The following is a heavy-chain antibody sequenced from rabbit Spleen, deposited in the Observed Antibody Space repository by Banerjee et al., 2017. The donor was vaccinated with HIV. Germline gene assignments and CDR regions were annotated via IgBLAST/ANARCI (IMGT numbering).Heavy chain of an antibody. V-gene: IGHV1S45*01. Sequence: QEQLVESGGGLVKPEGSLTLTCKASGFSFSDRDVMCWVRQAPGKGLTWIACINAATGKPVYATWASGRFTISRTSSTTVTLRMTSLTAADRATYFCARDLVGVIGWNFYLWGPGTLVTVS. J-gene: IGHJ4*01. CDR2: INAATGKP. CDR3: ARDLVGVIGWNFYL. CDR1: GFSFSDRDV. D-gene: IGHD2-1*01.